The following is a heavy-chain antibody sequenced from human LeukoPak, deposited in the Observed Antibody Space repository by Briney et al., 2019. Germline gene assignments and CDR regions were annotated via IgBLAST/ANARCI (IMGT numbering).Heavy chain of an antibody. CDR1: GDSISYFY. CDR2: IYYSGST. J-gene: IGHJ5*02. Sequence: SETLSLTCSVSGDSISYFYWGWIRQPPGKGLEWIGSIYYSGSTYYNPSLKSRVTISVDTSKNQFSLKLSSVTAADTAVYYCARVVLAYYYGSGSYGWFDPWGQGTLVTVSS. CDR3: ARVVLAYYYGSGSYGWFDP. V-gene: IGHV4-39*07. D-gene: IGHD3-10*01.